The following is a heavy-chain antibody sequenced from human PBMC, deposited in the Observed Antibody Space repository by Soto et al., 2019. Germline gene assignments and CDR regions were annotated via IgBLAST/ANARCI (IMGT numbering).Heavy chain of an antibody. D-gene: IGHD3-10*01. J-gene: IGHJ4*02. V-gene: IGHV3-33*01. CDR1: GFTFRTYG. CDR3: ATFVGASTVTQGNPRDY. CDR2: IWYDASNK. Sequence: GGSLRLSCAASGFTFRTYGMYWVRQAPGKGLEWVAVIWYDASNKYYADSVKGRFTISRDNSKNQFSLNLSSVTAADTAVYYCATFVGASTVTQGNPRDYWGRGTLVTVSS.